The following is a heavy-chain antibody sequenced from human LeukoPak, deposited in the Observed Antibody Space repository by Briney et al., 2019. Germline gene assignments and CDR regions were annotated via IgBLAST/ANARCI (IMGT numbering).Heavy chain of an antibody. CDR3: TTLEGAPGDY. J-gene: IGHJ4*02. CDR1: GFTFSNAW. V-gene: IGHV3-15*01. Sequence: GGSLRLSCAASGFTFSNAWMSWVRQAPGKGLEWVARIKSKTDGGTTDYAAPVKGRFTISRDDSKNTLYLQMNRLKTEDTAVYYCTTLEGAPGDYWGQGSLVTVSS. D-gene: IGHD1-1*01. CDR2: IKSKTDGGTT.